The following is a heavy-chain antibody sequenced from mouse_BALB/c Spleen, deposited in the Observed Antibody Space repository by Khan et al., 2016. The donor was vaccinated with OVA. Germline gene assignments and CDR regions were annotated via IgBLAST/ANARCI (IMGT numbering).Heavy chain of an antibody. Sequence: QVQLKQSGAELARPGASVKMSCKASGYTFTSHTMHWVKQRPGQGLEWIGYINPRSDYTQYNQKFNDKATLTADISSSTAYMQLSSRTSEDSAVYYCARRTTEYALDYWGQGTSVTVSS. CDR2: INPRSDYT. J-gene: IGHJ4*01. D-gene: IGHD2-14*01. CDR1: GYTFTSHT. V-gene: IGHV1-4*01. CDR3: ARRTTEYALDY.